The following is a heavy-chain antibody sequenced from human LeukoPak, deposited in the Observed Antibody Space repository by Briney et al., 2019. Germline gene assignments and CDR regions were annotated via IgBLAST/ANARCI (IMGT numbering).Heavy chain of an antibody. CDR1: GGSVSSGSYY. J-gene: IGHJ6*02. CDR3: ARTYYYDSSGYYYEYYYYYGMDV. CDR2: IYYSGST. Sequence: PSETLSLTCTVSGGSVSSGSYYWSWIRQPPGKGLEWLGYIYYSGSTNYNPSLKSRVTISVDTSKNQFSLKLSSVTAADTAVYYCARTYYYDSSGYYYEYYYYYGMDVWGQGTTVTVSS. D-gene: IGHD3-22*01. V-gene: IGHV4-61*01.